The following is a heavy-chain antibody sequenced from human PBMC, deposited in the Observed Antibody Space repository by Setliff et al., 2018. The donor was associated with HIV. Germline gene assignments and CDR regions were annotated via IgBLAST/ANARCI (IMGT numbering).Heavy chain of an antibody. D-gene: IGHD4-17*01. V-gene: IGHV4-34*01. CDR1: GGSFSGYY. J-gene: IGHJ4*02. Sequence: PSETLSLTCAVYGGSFSGYYWSWIRQPPGKGLEWIGEINHSGSTNYNPSLKSRVTISVDTSKNQFSLKLSSVTAADTAVYYCTRRDVTTGMDSWGPGILVTVSS. CDR2: INHSGST. CDR3: TRRDVTTGMDS.